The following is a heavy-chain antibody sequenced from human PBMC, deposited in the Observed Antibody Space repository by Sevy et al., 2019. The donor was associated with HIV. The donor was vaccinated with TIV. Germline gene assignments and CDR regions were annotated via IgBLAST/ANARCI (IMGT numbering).Heavy chain of an antibody. CDR1: GFTFSSYG. V-gene: IGHV3-30*18. D-gene: IGHD6-19*01. CDR2: ISYDGSNK. J-gene: IGHJ4*02. Sequence: GGSLRLSCAASGFTFSSYGMHWVRQAPGKGLEWVAVISYDGSNKYYADSVKGRFTISRDNSKNTLYLQMNSLRAEDTAVYYCAKASGWLKGHFDYWGQGTLVTVSS. CDR3: AKASGWLKGHFDY.